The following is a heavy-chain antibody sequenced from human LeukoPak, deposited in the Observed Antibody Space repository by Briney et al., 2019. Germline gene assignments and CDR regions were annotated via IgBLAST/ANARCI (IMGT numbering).Heavy chain of an antibody. CDR3: ARGLSAAAGTLLGY. CDR2: ISSNGGST. Sequence: GGSLRLSCAASGFTFSSYAMHWVRQAPGKGLEYVSAISSNGGSTYYADSVKGRFTISRDNSKNTLYLQMGSLRAEDMAVYYCARGLSAAAGTLLGYWGQGTLVTVSS. D-gene: IGHD6-13*01. J-gene: IGHJ4*02. V-gene: IGHV3-64*02. CDR1: GFTFSSYA.